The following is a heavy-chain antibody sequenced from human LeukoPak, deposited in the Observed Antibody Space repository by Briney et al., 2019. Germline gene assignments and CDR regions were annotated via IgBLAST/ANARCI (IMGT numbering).Heavy chain of an antibody. Sequence: GGSLRLSCAASGFTYSTYSMNWVRQTPGKGLEWVSSISSSSTYIYYADSVKGRFTISRDNAKNSLYLQMNSLRDEDTAVYYCAREPTAMILWGQGTLVTVSS. J-gene: IGHJ4*02. CDR3: AREPTAMIL. CDR2: ISSSSTYI. CDR1: GFTYSTYS. D-gene: IGHD5-18*01. V-gene: IGHV3-21*01.